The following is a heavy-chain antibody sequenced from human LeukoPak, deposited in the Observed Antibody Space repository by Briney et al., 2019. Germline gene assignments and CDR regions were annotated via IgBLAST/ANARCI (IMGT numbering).Heavy chain of an antibody. J-gene: IGHJ4*02. Sequence: GGSLRLSCAASGFTFSSYGMSWVRQAPGKGLEWVSAITGSGDSTYYADSVKGRFTISRDNSKNTLYLQMNSLRAEDTAVYYCSKARIMGPPTPLRFWGQGTLVTVSS. CDR2: ITGSGDST. CDR3: SKARIMGPPTPLRF. D-gene: IGHD1-26*01. CDR1: GFTFSSYG. V-gene: IGHV3-23*01.